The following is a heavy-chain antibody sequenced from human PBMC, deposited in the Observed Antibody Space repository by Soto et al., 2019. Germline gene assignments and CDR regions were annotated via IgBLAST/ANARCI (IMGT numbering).Heavy chain of an antibody. CDR3: AKDGLEYSSSVAGYFDR. V-gene: IGHV3-30*18. CDR1: GFTFSSYG. D-gene: IGHD6-6*01. CDR2: ISYDGSNK. Sequence: QVQLVESGGGVVQPGRSLRLSCAASGFTFSSYGMHWVRQAPGKGLEWVAVISYDGSNKYYADSVKGRFTISRDNSKNSLYLGRNSLRAEDTAVYYCAKDGLEYSSSVAGYFDRWGRGTLVTVST. J-gene: IGHJ2*01.